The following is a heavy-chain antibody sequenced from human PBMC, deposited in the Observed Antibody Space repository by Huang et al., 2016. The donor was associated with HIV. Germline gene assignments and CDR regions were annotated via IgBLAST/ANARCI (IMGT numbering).Heavy chain of an antibody. CDR3: AREGITPSGTEVSGFDF. CDR2: VNPSGGGA. D-gene: IGHD6-13*01. J-gene: IGHJ5*01. V-gene: IGHV1-46*03. CDR1: GFSILIYY. Sequence: QVQLVQSGAEVKKPGASVTISCKASGFSILIYYIHWVRQAPGQGREWIGIVNPSGGGADYAQKFKGRVTMTRDTSTRTLYMELSSLRSEDTAVYYCAREGITPSGTEVSGFDFWGQGTPVSVSS.